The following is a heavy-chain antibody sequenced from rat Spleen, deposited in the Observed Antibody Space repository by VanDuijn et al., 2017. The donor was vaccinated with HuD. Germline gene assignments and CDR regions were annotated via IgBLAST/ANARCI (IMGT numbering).Heavy chain of an antibody. CDR3: TTDQHTMGMAFDY. Sequence: EVQLVESGGGLVQPGRSMKLSCAASGFTFSNYGMALVRLAPKQGLEWVAYISYDGCSTYYRDSVKGRVTISRDNAKSTLYLQMDSLRSEDTATYYCTTDQHTMGMAFDYWGQGVMVTVSS. D-gene: IGHD1-7*01. CDR2: ISYDGCST. J-gene: IGHJ2*01. CDR1: GFTFSNYG. V-gene: IGHV5-20*01.